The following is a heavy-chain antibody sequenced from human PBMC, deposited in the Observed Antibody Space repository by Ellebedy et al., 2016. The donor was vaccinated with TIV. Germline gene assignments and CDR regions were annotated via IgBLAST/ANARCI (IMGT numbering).Heavy chain of an antibody. V-gene: IGHV3-23*01. CDR1: GFSSSNAW. J-gene: IGHJ4*02. D-gene: IGHD1-7*01. CDR3: AKLPVAYNWNYADDY. CDR2: ISGSGGST. Sequence: GESLKISCEASGFSSSNAWMSRVRQAPGKGLEWVSGISGSGGSTYYTDSVKGRFTISRDNSKNTLYLQMSSLRAEDTAVYYCAKLPVAYNWNYADDYWGQGTLVTVSS.